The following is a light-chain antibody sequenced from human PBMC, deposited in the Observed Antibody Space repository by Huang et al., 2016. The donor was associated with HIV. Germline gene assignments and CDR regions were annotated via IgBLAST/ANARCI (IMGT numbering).Light chain of an antibody. CDR1: QNISTY. V-gene: IGKV3-15*01. J-gene: IGKJ3*01. Sequence: EIVLTQSPATLSVSPGERATLTCSASQNISTYLAWYQHKPAQAPRHLIYGASTRANGIPARFSGSGSGTEFTLTISSLQSEDFAVYYCQQYNNWPPEVTFGPGTKVDIK. CDR3: QQYNNWPPEVT. CDR2: GAS.